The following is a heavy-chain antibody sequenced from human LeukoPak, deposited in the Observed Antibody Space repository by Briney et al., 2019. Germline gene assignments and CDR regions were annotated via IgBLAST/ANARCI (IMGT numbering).Heavy chain of an antibody. D-gene: IGHD6-19*01. CDR1: GYSISSGYY. J-gene: IGHJ6*03. CDR3: ARAPGGWSFYYYYYMDV. V-gene: IGHV4-38-2*01. Sequence: SETLSLTCAVSGYSISSGYYWGWIRQPPGKGLEWIGSIYHSGSTYYNPSLKSRVTISVDTSKNQFSLKLSSVTAADTAVCYCARAPGGWSFYYYYYMDVWGKGTTVTVSS. CDR2: IYHSGST.